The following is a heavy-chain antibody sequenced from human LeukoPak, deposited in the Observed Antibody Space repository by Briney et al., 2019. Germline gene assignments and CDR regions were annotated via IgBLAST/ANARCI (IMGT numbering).Heavy chain of an antibody. J-gene: IGHJ3*01. CDR1: GYTFSGYY. Sequence: ASVKVSCKASGYTFSGYYIHWVRQAHGQGLEWMGWINPSSGATRYAQKFQDRVTMSSDTSITTAYMDLSRLRSDDTAVYYCTKDQGIAVAGTDWGQGTMVTVSS. V-gene: IGHV1-2*02. CDR2: INPSSGAT. D-gene: IGHD6-19*01. CDR3: TKDQGIAVAGTD.